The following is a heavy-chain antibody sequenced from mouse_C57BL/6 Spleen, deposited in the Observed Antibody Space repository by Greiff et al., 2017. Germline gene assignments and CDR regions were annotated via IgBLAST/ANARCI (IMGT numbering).Heavy chain of an antibody. D-gene: IGHD1-1*02. Sequence: QVQLKQSGPGLVAPSQCLSITCTASGYSFTSYCVSWVRQTPGKGLEWLGVIWGDGSTNYHSALISSESISKDNSKCQVFLNLNRLLTDDTATYYCAKTVWCVWYVDVWGTGTTVTVSS. CDR1: GYSFTSYC. CDR3: AKTVWCVWYVDV. V-gene: IGHV2-3*01. J-gene: IGHJ1*03. CDR2: IWGDGST.